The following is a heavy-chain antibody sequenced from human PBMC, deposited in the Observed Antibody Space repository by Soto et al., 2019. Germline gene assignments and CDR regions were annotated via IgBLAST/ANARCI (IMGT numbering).Heavy chain of an antibody. Sequence: QVQLVQSGAEVKKPGSSVKVSCKASGGTFSSYAISWVRQAPGQGLEWMGGIIPIFGTADYAQKFQGRVTMTADECTSTAYMELSSLRSEDTAVYYCASHSSLRGYCISTSCYGYYYGMDVWGQGTTVTVSS. D-gene: IGHD2-2*01. CDR1: GGTFSSYA. CDR2: IIPIFGTA. J-gene: IGHJ6*02. V-gene: IGHV1-69*12. CDR3: ASHSSLRGYCISTSCYGYYYGMDV.